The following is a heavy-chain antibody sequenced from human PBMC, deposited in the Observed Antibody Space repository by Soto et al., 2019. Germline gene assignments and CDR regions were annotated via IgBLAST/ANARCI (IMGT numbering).Heavy chain of an antibody. CDR3: AHIVVAGLGYYFDY. J-gene: IGHJ4*02. CDR1: GFSLSRTRMA. V-gene: IGHV2-5*02. Sequence: QITLKESGPTLVKPTQTLTLTCTFSGFSLSRTRMAVGWIRQPPGKALEWLALIYCDDDKRYSPFLKSRLTITKDTSKNQVVLTMSHMVPVDTARYYCAHIVVAGLGYYFDYWGQGTLVTVSS. D-gene: IGHD6-19*01. CDR2: IYCDDDK.